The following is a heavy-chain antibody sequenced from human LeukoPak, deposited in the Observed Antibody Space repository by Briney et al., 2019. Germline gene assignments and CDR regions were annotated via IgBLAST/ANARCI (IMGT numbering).Heavy chain of an antibody. Sequence: PGGSLRLSXVASAFTFSSYSMNWVCQSPGKGLEWVSYITSGSSTIYYADSVKGRFTISRDNAKNSLYLQMNSLRAEDTAVYYCAREYGSGSYSITWGQGTLVTVTS. J-gene: IGHJ5*02. CDR3: AREYGSGSYSIT. V-gene: IGHV3-48*01. D-gene: IGHD3-10*01. CDR2: ITSGSSTI. CDR1: AFTFSSYS.